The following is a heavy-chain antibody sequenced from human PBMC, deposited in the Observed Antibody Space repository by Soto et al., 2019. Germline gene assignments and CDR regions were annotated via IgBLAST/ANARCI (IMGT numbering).Heavy chain of an antibody. CDR2: INPNSGGT. CDR3: ARASYGYSVYYYYGMDV. Sequence: ASVKVSCKASGYTFTGYYMHWVRQAPGQGLEWMGWINPNSGGTKYAQKFQGWVTMTRDTSISTAYMELRRLRSDDTAVYYCARASYGYSVYYYYGMDVWGQGTTVTVSS. J-gene: IGHJ6*02. D-gene: IGHD5-18*01. V-gene: IGHV1-2*04. CDR1: GYTFTGYY.